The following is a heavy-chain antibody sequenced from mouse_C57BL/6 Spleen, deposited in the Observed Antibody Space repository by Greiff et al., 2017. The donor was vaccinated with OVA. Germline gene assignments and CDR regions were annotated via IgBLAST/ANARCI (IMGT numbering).Heavy chain of an antibody. Sequence: EVKLLESGPGLVKPSQSLSLTCSVTGYSITSGYYWNWIRQFPGNKLEWMGYISYDGSNNYNPSLKNRISITRDTSKNQFFLKLNSVTTEDTATYYCARGHYYGSSYNFDYWGQGTTLTVSS. V-gene: IGHV3-6*01. J-gene: IGHJ2*01. CDR3: ARGHYYGSSYNFDY. D-gene: IGHD1-1*01. CDR1: GYSITSGYY. CDR2: ISYDGSN.